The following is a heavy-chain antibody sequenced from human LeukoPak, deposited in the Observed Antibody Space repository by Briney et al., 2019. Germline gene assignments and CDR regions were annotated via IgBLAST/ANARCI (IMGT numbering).Heavy chain of an antibody. J-gene: IGHJ4*02. V-gene: IGHV3-48*04. Sequence: GGSLRLSCAASGFTFSSYSMNWVRRAPGKGLEWVSYISSSGSTMYYADSVKGRFTISRDNARNSLYLQMNSLRVEDTAVYYCARGEPIDSWGQGTLVTVSS. D-gene: IGHD1-14*01. CDR1: GFTFSSYS. CDR2: ISSSGSTM. CDR3: ARGEPIDS.